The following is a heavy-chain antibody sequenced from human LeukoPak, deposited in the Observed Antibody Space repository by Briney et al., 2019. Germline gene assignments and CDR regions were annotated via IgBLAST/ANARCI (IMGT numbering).Heavy chain of an antibody. CDR1: GFSLSTSGMC. CDR3: ARMSIAVAGAYYYYYGMDV. J-gene: IGHJ6*02. Sequence: SGPTLVKPTQTLTLTCTFSGFSLSTSGMCVSWIRQPPGKALEWLARIDWDDDKYYSTSLKTRLTISKDTSKNQVVLTMTNMDPVDTATYYCARMSIAVAGAYYYYYGMDVWDQGTTVTVSS. V-gene: IGHV2-70*11. D-gene: IGHD6-19*01. CDR2: IDWDDDK.